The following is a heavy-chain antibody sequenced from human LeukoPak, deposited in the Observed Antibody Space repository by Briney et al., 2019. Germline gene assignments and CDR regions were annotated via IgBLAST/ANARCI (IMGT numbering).Heavy chain of an antibody. Sequence: GGSLRLSCAASGFTFSSYWMSWVRQAPGKGLEWVANIKKDGSEKYYVDSVKGRFTISRDNAKNSLYLQMNSLRAEDTAVYYCARDPRVGATAFDIWGQGTMVTVSS. CDR1: GFTFSSYW. CDR2: IKKDGSEK. D-gene: IGHD1-26*01. CDR3: ARDPRVGATAFDI. J-gene: IGHJ3*02. V-gene: IGHV3-7*01.